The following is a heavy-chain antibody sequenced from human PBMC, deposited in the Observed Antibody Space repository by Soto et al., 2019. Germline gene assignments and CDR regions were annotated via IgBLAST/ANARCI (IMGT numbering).Heavy chain of an antibody. CDR3: ARMNRDYYYYGMDV. J-gene: IGHJ6*02. CDR2: IYHNGIT. Sequence: SETLSLTCAFSCDSIIRSKWWTWVRQTPGKGLEWIGKIYHNGITNYNPSLESRVTISKDNSKNQLSLKLSSVTAADSAVYYCARMNRDYYYYGMDVWGQGATVTVSS. CDR1: CDSIIRSKW. V-gene: IGHV4-4*02.